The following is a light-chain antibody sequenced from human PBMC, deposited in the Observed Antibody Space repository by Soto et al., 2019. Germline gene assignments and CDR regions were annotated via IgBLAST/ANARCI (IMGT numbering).Light chain of an antibody. Sequence: QSXLTQPRSVXGSXXXSVXXSXTGTNSDIGGYNYVSWYQQHAGKAPKLMIYDVTRRPSGVPDRFSGSKSGNTASLTISGLQAEDEADYYCCSYAGSYIPFGGGTKLTVL. CDR3: CSYAGSYIP. J-gene: IGLJ3*02. CDR2: DVT. CDR1: NSDIGGYNY. V-gene: IGLV2-11*01.